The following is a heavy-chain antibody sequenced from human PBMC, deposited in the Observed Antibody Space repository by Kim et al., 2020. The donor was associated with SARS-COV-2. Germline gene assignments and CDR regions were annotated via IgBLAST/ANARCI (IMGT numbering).Heavy chain of an antibody. J-gene: IGHJ4*02. CDR3: AREDLIVVVGFDY. CDR2: VNAGNGNT. V-gene: IGHV1-3*01. CDR1: GYNITFYA. D-gene: IGHD2-15*01. Sequence: ASVKVSCKTSGYNITFYAIHWLRQATGHSLEWMGWVNAGNGNTEYSQKFQGRVTITRDTSANIVYMELNSLRSEDTAVYYCAREDLIVVVGFDYWGQGTPVIVSS.